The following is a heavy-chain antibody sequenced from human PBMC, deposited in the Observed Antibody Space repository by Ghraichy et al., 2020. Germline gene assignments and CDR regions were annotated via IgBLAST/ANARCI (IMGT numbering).Heavy chain of an antibody. CDR3: TSEYSSASLDFFDY. V-gene: IGHV3-15*01. CDR1: GFTFSNAW. CDR2: IKSKTDGGTT. J-gene: IGHJ4*02. Sequence: GGSLRLSCAASGFTFSNAWMSWVRQAPGKGLEWVGRIKSKTDGGTTDYAAPVKGRFTISRDDSKNTLYLQMNSLKTEDTAVYYCTSEYSSASLDFFDYWGQGTLVTV. D-gene: IGHD6-6*01.